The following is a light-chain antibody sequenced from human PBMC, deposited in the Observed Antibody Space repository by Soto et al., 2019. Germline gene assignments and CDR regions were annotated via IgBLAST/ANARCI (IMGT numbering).Light chain of an antibody. CDR1: SSDVGGYNY. Sequence: QSALTQPASVSGSPGQSITISCTGTSSDVGGYNYVSWYQQHPGKAPKLMIYDVSIRPSGASDRFSGSKSGNTASLTISGLQAEDEADYYCSSYTSSSTLVFGGGTKVTVL. V-gene: IGLV2-14*03. CDR2: DVS. CDR3: SSYTSSSTLV. J-gene: IGLJ2*01.